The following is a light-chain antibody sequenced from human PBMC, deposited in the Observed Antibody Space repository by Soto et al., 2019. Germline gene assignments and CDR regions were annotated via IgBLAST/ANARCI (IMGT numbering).Light chain of an antibody. CDR1: QSVSSSY. CDR3: TQSGSSPWT. J-gene: IGKJ1*01. CDR2: GAS. Sequence: VLTHSPGTLSLSQGERATLSCRASQSVSSSYLAWYQQKPGQAPRLLIYGASSRATGIPDRFSGSGSGTDFTLTISRLEPEDFAVYYCTQSGSSPWTFGQGSKV. V-gene: IGKV3-20*01.